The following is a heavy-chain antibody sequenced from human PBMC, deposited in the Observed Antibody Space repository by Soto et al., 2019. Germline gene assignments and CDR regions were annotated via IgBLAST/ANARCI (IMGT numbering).Heavy chain of an antibody. V-gene: IGHV3-64D*06. Sequence: PGGSLRLSCSASGFSFSSYSMHWGRQAPGKGLEYVSAIRSDGGSTYYADSVKGRFIISRDNSKNTVYLQMSSLRAEDTAVYYCLKDQYSGYDYYLMDDWGQGTTVTVSS. CDR1: GFSFSSYS. D-gene: IGHD5-12*01. CDR2: IRSDGGST. CDR3: LKDQYSGYDYYLMDD. J-gene: IGHJ6*02.